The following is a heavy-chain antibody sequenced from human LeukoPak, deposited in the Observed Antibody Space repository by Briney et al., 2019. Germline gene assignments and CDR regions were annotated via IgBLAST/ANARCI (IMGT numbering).Heavy chain of an antibody. CDR1: GFTFSFSG. J-gene: IGHJ4*02. D-gene: IGHD6-13*01. Sequence: PGRSLRLSCAASGFTFSFSGMYWVRQAPGKGLEWLAFISDDGSRKYFADSVKGRFTISRDNSKNTLFLQTNSLRTEDTAVYYCAKDRSTTWSFDYWGQGTLVTVSS. V-gene: IGHV3-30*18. CDR3: AKDRSTTWSFDY. CDR2: ISDDGSRK.